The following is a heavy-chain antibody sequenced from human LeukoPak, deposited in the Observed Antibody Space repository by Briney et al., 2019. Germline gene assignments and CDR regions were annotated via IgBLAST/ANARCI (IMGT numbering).Heavy chain of an antibody. CDR1: GYTFTSYD. Sequence: ASVKVSCKASGYTFTSYDINWVRQATGQGLEWMGWMNPNSGNTGYAQKFQGRVTMTRNTSISTAYMELSSLRSEDTAVYYCARAGGYCGRISCPYYFDYWGQGTLVTVSS. V-gene: IGHV1-8*01. CDR3: ARAGGYCGRISCPYYFDY. CDR2: MNPNSGNT. J-gene: IGHJ4*02. D-gene: IGHD2-15*01.